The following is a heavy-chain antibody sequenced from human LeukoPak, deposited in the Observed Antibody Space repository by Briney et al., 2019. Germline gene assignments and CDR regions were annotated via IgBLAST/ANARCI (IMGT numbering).Heavy chain of an antibody. V-gene: IGHV1-18*04. Sequence: ASVKVSCKDSGFTFTSYGFNWVRQAPGQGLEWMGWISAYSDNTNFAQKFQDRVTMTTDTSTSTAYMELRGLRSDDTAVYYCARDGVEMATYYYYAMDVWGQGTTVTVSS. J-gene: IGHJ6*02. CDR3: ARDGVEMATYYYYAMDV. D-gene: IGHD5-24*01. CDR2: ISAYSDNT. CDR1: GFTFTSYG.